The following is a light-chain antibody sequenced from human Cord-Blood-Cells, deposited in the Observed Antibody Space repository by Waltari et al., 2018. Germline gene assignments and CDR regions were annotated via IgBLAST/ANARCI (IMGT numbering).Light chain of an antibody. V-gene: IGKV1-39*01. J-gene: IGKJ2*03. CDR1: QSISSY. Sequence: DIQMTQSPSSLSASVGDRVPITCRASQSISSYLNWYQQKPGKAPQLLIYAASSLQSGVPSRLSGSGSETDFTLTISSLQPEDFATYYCQQSYSTPYSFVQGTKREI. CDR2: AAS. CDR3: QQSYSTPYS.